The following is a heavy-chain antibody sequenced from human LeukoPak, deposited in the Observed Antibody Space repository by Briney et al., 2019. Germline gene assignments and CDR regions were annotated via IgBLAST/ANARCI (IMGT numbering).Heavy chain of an antibody. V-gene: IGHV3-30*18. CDR3: AKGLNGYFTEVDY. Sequence: GGSLRLSCAASGFTFSSYGMHWVRQAPGKGLEWVAVISYDGSNKYYADSVKGRFTISRDNSKNTLYLQMNSLRAEDTAVYYCAKGLNGYFTEVDYWGQGTLVTVFS. CDR1: GFTFSSYG. D-gene: IGHD6-25*01. J-gene: IGHJ4*02. CDR2: ISYDGSNK.